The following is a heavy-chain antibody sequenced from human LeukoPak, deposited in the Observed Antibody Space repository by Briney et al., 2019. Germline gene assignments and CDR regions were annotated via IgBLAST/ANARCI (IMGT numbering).Heavy chain of an antibody. J-gene: IGHJ4*02. CDR1: GASISSSSSY. CDR2: IYSRGNT. V-gene: IGHV4-39*07. CDR3: ARYKSPLFDY. D-gene: IGHD1-14*01. Sequence: SDTLSLTCTVSGASISSSSSYWGWIRQPPGKGLEWLGNIYSRGNTYYKPSLRSRVTISVDTSKNQFSLKLSSVTAADTAVYYCARYKSPLFDYWGQGTLVTVSS.